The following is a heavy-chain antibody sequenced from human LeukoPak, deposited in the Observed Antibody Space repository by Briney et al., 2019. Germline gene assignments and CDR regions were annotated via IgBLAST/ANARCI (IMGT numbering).Heavy chain of an antibody. Sequence: PSGTLSLTCAVSGGSISSSNWWSWLRQPPGKGLEWIGEIYHSGSTNYNPSLKSRITISVDKSKNQFSLKLSSVTAADTAVYYCARERSGSEIFARSFDIWGQGTMVTVSS. D-gene: IGHD3-3*01. CDR3: ARERSGSEIFARSFDI. CDR2: IYHSGST. CDR1: GGSISSSNW. V-gene: IGHV4-4*02. J-gene: IGHJ3*02.